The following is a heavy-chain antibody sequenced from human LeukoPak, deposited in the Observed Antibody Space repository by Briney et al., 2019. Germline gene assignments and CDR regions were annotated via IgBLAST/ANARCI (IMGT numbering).Heavy chain of an antibody. CDR2: ISSSGSTI. Sequence: GGSLRLSCAASGFTFSSYEMNWVRQAPGKGLEWVSYISSSGSTIYYADSVKGRFTISRDNAKNSLYLQMNSLRAEDTAVYYCAREASSVVVPAANSVDYWGQGTLVTVSS. V-gene: IGHV3-48*03. D-gene: IGHD2-2*01. CDR3: AREASSVVVPAANSVDY. CDR1: GFTFSSYE. J-gene: IGHJ4*02.